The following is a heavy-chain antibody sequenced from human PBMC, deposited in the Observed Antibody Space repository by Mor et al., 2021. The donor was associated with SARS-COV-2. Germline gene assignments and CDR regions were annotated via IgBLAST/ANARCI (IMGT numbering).Heavy chain of an antibody. CDR2: IKSKTDGGTT. CDR3: TTDDPMYSGSYFYFDY. D-gene: IGHD1-26*01. J-gene: IGHJ4*02. Sequence: MRLEWVGRIKSKTDGGTTDYAAPVKGRFTISRDDSKNTLYLQMNSLKTEDTAVYYCTTDDPMYSGSYFYFDYWGQGTLVTVSS. V-gene: IGHV3-15*01.